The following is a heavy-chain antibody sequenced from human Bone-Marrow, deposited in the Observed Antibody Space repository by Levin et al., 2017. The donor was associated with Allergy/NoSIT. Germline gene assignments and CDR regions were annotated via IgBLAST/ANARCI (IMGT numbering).Heavy chain of an antibody. CDR1: GFIFSSYA. V-gene: IGHV3-30*04. CDR2: ISYDGSNK. D-gene: IGHD5-12*01. CDR3: ARDSSGYPVLIFH. Sequence: GESLKISCAASGFIFSSYAMHWVRQAPGKGLERVAVISYDGSNKYYADSVKGRFTISRDNSKNTLYLQMNSLRAEDTAVYYCARDSSGYPVLIFHWGQGTLVTVSS. J-gene: IGHJ4*02.